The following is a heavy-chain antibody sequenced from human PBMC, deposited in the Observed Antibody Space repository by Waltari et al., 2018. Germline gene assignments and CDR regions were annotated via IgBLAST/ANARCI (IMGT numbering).Heavy chain of an antibody. CDR2: IDYSGST. V-gene: IGHV4-39*01. CDR1: GGSISSSSYY. J-gene: IGHJ4*02. D-gene: IGHD3-3*01. CDR3: ARHSHTIFGVEPLDY. Sequence: QLQLQESGPGLVKPSETLSLTCTVSGGSISSSSYYWGWIRQPPGKGLEWIGSIDYSGSTDYNPSLKSRVTISVDTSKNQFSLKLSSVTAADTAVYYCARHSHTIFGVEPLDYWGQGTLVTVSS.